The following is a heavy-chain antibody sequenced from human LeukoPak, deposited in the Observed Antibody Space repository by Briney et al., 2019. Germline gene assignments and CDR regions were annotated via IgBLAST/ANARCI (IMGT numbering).Heavy chain of an antibody. Sequence: GGSLRLSCAASGFTFSSYWMSWVRQAPGKGLEWVANIKQDGSEKYYVDSVKGRFTISRDNAKNSLYLQMNSLRAEDTAVYYCASNDGRLAAAGFDYWGQGTLVTVSS. V-gene: IGHV3-7*01. CDR1: GFTFSSYW. D-gene: IGHD6-13*01. J-gene: IGHJ4*02. CDR2: IKQDGSEK. CDR3: ASNDGRLAAAGFDY.